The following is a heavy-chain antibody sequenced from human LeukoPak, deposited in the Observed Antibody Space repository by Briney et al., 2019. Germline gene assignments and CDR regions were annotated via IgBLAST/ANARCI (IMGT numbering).Heavy chain of an antibody. D-gene: IGHD3-10*01. J-gene: IGHJ4*02. CDR1: GSTFSDYY. V-gene: IGHV3-11*06. Sequence: GGSLRLSCAASGSTFSDYYMSWIRQAPGKGLEWVSYISSSSSYTNYADSVKGRFTISRDNAKNSLYLQMNSLRAEDTAVYYCARDPRYGSGANDYWGQGTLVTVSS. CDR2: ISSSSSYT. CDR3: ARDPRYGSGANDY.